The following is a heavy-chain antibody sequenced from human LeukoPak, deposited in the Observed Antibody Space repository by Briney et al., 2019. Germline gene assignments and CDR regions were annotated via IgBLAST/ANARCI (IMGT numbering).Heavy chain of an antibody. D-gene: IGHD3-10*01. Sequence: SETLSLTCTVSGGSISSGSYYWNWIRQPAGKGLEWIGRIYTSGSTNYNPSLKSRVTISVDTSKNQFPLKLSSVTAADTAVYYCARHDRPMVRGVDYWYFDLWGRGTLVTVSS. V-gene: IGHV4-61*02. CDR1: GGSISSGSYY. CDR2: IYTSGST. CDR3: ARHDRPMVRGVDYWYFDL. J-gene: IGHJ2*01.